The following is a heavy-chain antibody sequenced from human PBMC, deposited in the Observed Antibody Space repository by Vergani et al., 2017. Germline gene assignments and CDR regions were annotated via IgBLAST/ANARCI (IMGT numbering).Heavy chain of an antibody. J-gene: IGHJ6*02. CDR2: IRYDGSSE. D-gene: IGHD2/OR15-2a*01. Sequence: QVQILQSGGGVVQPGGSLRLSCTLSGFTLNTYSIHWVRQAPGKGLEWVSFIRYDGSSEYYGDSVKGRFTISRDKYQNTVILQMNSLRTEDTAVYFCANSVIAGNVGVAYFGMDVWGRGTTVTVSS. CDR1: GFTLNTYS. V-gene: IGHV3-30*02. CDR3: ANSVIAGNVGVAYFGMDV.